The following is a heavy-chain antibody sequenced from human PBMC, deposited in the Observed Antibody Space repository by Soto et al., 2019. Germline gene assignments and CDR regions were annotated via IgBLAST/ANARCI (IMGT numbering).Heavy chain of an antibody. D-gene: IGHD4-17*01. J-gene: IGHJ3*02. CDR2: ISAGGGNT. CDR1: GFTFSTYA. Sequence: EAQLLESGGGLVQPGGSLRLSCAASGFTFSTYAMSWVRQAPGKGLEWVSAISAGGGNTYYADSVKGRFTISRDNSINTLYLQMNSLRTEDTAVYYCAHPRGYGVFDGYDIWGQGAMVTVSS. V-gene: IGHV3-23*01. CDR3: AHPRGYGVFDGYDI.